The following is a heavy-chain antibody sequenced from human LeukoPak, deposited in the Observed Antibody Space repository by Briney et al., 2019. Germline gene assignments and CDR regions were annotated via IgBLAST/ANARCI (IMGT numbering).Heavy chain of an antibody. Sequence: HPGGSLRLSCAASGFTFSSYSMNWVRQAPGKGLEWVSYISSSSTTIYYADSVKGRFTISRDNAKNSLYLQMNSLRDEDTAVYYCATGLSENLRWYFGYWGQGTLVTVSS. CDR3: ATGLSENLRWYFGY. V-gene: IGHV3-48*02. CDR2: ISSSSTTI. D-gene: IGHD4-23*01. CDR1: GFTFSSYS. J-gene: IGHJ4*02.